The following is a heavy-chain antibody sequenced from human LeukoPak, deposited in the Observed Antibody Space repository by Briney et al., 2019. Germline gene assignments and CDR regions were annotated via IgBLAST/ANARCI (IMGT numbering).Heavy chain of an antibody. CDR1: GFSFSSHG. J-gene: IGHJ4*02. Sequence: GGSLRLSCAASGFSFSSHGMSWVRQAPGKGLEWVSAISGSGGSTYYADSVKGRFTISRDNSKNTLYLQMNSLRAEDTALYYCAKDLMYYYDSSGFVNDYWGQGTLVTVSS. CDR3: AKDLMYYYDSSGFVNDY. CDR2: ISGSGGST. V-gene: IGHV3-23*01. D-gene: IGHD3-22*01.